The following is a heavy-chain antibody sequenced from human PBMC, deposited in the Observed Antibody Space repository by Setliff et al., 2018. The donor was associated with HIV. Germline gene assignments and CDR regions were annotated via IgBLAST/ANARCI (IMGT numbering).Heavy chain of an antibody. D-gene: IGHD5-12*01. Sequence: PSETLSLTCIVSGGSIRSSSYYWGWIRQPPGKGLEWIGTIYYTGSTNYNPSLKSRVTISVDKSKNQFSLKLSSVTAADTAVYYCASSSSDYDSGYYYGMDVWGQGTTVTVSS. J-gene: IGHJ6*02. CDR3: ASSSSDYDSGYYYGMDV. V-gene: IGHV4-39*07. CDR1: GGSIRSSSYY. CDR2: IYYTGST.